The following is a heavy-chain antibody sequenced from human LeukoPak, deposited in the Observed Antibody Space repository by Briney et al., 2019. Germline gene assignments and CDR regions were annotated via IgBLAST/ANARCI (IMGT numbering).Heavy chain of an antibody. CDR3: ARDRVGQHLWFGELPFYYYYYMDV. D-gene: IGHD3-10*01. CDR1: GFIFSRYW. J-gene: IGHJ6*03. CDR2: IKQDGSEK. V-gene: IGHV3-7*01. Sequence: GGSLRLSCVASGFIFSRYWMSWVRQAPGKGLEWVANIKQDGSEKYYVDSVKGRFTISRDNAKNSLYLQMNSLRAEDTAVYYCARDRVGQHLWFGELPFYYYYYMDVWGKGTTVTISS.